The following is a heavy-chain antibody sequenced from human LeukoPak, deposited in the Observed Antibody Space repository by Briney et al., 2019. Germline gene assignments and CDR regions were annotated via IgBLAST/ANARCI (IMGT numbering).Heavy chain of an antibody. V-gene: IGHV3-23*01. CDR2: ISGIGGTT. D-gene: IGHD3-10*01. CDR3: AGEGYYGSGSPPSLYFDY. J-gene: IGHJ4*02. Sequence: GGSLRLSCAASGFTFSSYAMSWVRQAPGKGLELVSGISGIGGTTYYADSVKGGFTISRDNSRSTLYLKMNSLRPEDTAIYYCAGEGYYGSGSPPSLYFDYWGQGTLVTVSS. CDR1: GFTFSSYA.